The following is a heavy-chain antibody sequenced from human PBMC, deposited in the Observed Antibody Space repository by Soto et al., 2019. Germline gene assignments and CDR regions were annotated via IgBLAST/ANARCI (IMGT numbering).Heavy chain of an antibody. CDR3: ARDPGADPMEF. V-gene: IGHV1-18*01. CDR1: GYTFTNYV. CDR2: VSAYNGNT. D-gene: IGHD3-10*01. Sequence: AVKVSCKASGYTFTNYVFSWVRQAPGQGLEWMGWVSAYNGNTKYEQKFQDRISMTTDTSTSTAYMEVRSLTSDDTAFYYCARDPGADPMEFWGQGTLVTVSS. J-gene: IGHJ4*02.